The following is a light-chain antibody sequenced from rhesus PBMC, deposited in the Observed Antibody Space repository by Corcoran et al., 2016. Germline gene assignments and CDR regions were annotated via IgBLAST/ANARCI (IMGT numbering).Light chain of an antibody. V-gene: IGKV1-25*01. CDR3: LQTLKSPFT. J-gene: IGKJ3*01. Sequence: DIQMTQSPSSLSASVGDTVTITCQASQGISTYLAWYQQKPGKAPKLLIYDASTLQSGVPSRFSGSGSGTEFTLTIEDLKPADFAPYFCLQTLKSPFTFGPGTKLDIK. CDR1: QGISTY. CDR2: DAS.